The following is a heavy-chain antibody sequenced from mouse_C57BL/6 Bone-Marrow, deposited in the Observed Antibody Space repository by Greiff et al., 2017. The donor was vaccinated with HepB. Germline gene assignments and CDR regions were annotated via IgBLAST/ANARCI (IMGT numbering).Heavy chain of an antibody. J-gene: IGHJ1*03. CDR1: GFTFTDYY. D-gene: IGHD6-5*01. V-gene: IGHV7-3*01. CDR3: ARSLSRGYFDV. CDR2: IRNKANGYKT. Sequence: EVKLVESGGGLVQPGGSLSLSCAASGFTFTDYYMSWVSQPPGKALEWLGFIRNKANGYKTEYSASVKGRFTISRDNSQSILYLQMNALRAEDSATYYCARSLSRGYFDVWGTGTTVTVSS.